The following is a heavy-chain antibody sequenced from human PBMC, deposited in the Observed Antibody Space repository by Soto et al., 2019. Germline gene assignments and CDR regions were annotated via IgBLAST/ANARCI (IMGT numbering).Heavy chain of an antibody. D-gene: IGHD5-12*01. CDR2: IIPIFGTA. V-gene: IGHV1-69*12. J-gene: IGHJ4*02. Sequence: QVQLVQSGAEVKKPGSSVKVSCKASGGTFSSYAISWVRQAPGQGLEWMGVIIPIFGTANYAQKFQGRVTITADESTSTAYMELSSLRSEDTAVYYCATLDVEMASPPYYFDYWGQGTLVTVSS. CDR3: ATLDVEMASPPYYFDY. CDR1: GGTFSSYA.